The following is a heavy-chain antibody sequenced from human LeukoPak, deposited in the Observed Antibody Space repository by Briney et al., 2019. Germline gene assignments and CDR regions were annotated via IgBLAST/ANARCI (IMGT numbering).Heavy chain of an antibody. CDR3: ACTSGYDFSSYYYYYMDV. J-gene: IGHJ6*03. V-gene: IGHV3-21*01. Sequence: GGSLRLSCAASGFTLSGYSMNWVRQAPGKGLEWVSFISSSSSFIYYADSVKGRFTISRDNAKNSLYLQMNSLRVDDTAVYYCACTSGYDFSSYYYYYMDVWGKGTTVTVSS. D-gene: IGHD5-12*01. CDR2: ISSSSSFI. CDR1: GFTLSGYS.